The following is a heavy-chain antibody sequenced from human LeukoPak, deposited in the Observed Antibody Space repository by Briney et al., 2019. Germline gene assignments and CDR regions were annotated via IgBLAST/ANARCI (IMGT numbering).Heavy chain of an antibody. CDR2: LYDSGDT. J-gene: IGHJ4*02. CDR1: GFSVSTSY. D-gene: IGHD3-22*01. Sequence: PGESLRLSCAASGFSVSTSYMSWVRQAPGKGLEYVSVLYDSGDTYYAESVKGRFTISRDNSKNTVYLQMNSLRVEDTAVYYCARAAYDSGGYTANRDFWGQGTLVTVSS. V-gene: IGHV3-53*01. CDR3: ARAAYDSGGYTANRDF.